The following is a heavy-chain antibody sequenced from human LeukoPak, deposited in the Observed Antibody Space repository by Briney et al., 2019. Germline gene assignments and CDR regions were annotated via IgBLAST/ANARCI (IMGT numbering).Heavy chain of an antibody. J-gene: IGHJ4*02. D-gene: IGHD3-22*01. V-gene: IGHV4-59*01. CDR3: ARRGDYDSSGFDY. CDR2: IYYSGST. CDR1: GFTFSSYA. Sequence: GSLRLSCAASGFTFSSYAMSWVRQAPGKGLEWIGYIYYSGSTNYNPSLKSRVTISVDTSKNQFSLKLSSVTAADTAVYYCARRGDYDSSGFDYWGQGTLVTVSS.